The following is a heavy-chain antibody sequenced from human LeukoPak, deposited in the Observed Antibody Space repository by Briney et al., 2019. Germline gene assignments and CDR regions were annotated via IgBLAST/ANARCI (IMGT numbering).Heavy chain of an antibody. V-gene: IGHV1-2*02. Sequence: ASVKVSCKASGYTFTGYYMHWVRQAPGQGLEWMGWINPNSGGTNYAQKFQGRVTMTRDTSISTVYMELSRLRSDDTAVYYCARVGYYESSGYYEYWGQGTLVTVSS. CDR2: INPNSGGT. CDR1: GYTFTGYY. J-gene: IGHJ4*02. CDR3: ARVGYYESSGYYEY. D-gene: IGHD3-22*01.